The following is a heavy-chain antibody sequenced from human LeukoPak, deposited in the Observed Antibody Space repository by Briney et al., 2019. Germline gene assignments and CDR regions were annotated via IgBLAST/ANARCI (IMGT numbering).Heavy chain of an antibody. CDR3: ARDGEDIAAAGTFDY. V-gene: IGHV3-30*04. CDR2: ISYDGSNK. D-gene: IGHD6-13*01. Sequence: GRSLRLSCAASGFTFSSYAMHWVRQAPGKGLEWVAVISYDGSNKYYADSVKGRFTISRDNSKNALYLQMNSLRAEDTAVYYCARDGEDIAAAGTFDYWGQGTLVTVSS. J-gene: IGHJ4*02. CDR1: GFTFSSYA.